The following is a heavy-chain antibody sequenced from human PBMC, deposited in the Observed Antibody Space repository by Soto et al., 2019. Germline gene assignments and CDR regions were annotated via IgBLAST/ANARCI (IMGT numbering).Heavy chain of an antibody. CDR2: INPSGGST. V-gene: IGHV1-46*01. CDR3: AREVTAAAGLERDYGMDV. D-gene: IGHD6-13*01. CDR1: GYTFTSYY. Sequence: QVQLVQSGAEVKKPGASVKVSCKASGYTFTSYYMHWVRQAPGQGLEWMGIINPSGGSTSYAQKFQGRVTMTRDTSTSTVYMELSSLRSEDTAVYYCAREVTAAAGLERDYGMDVWGQGTTVTVSS. J-gene: IGHJ6*02.